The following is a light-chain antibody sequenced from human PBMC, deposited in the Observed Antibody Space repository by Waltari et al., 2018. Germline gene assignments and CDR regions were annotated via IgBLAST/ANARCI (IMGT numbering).Light chain of an antibody. CDR2: GAS. CDR3: QQYNNWPET. CDR1: QSIGSH. J-gene: IGKJ1*01. Sequence: DIVMTQSPATLSVSPGERATLPCRASQSIGSHLAWYQHKPGQAPRFLIYGASTRATGIPARFSGSGSGTEFTLTISSLQSADFAVYYCQQYNNWPETFGQGTKVEIK. V-gene: IGKV3-15*01.